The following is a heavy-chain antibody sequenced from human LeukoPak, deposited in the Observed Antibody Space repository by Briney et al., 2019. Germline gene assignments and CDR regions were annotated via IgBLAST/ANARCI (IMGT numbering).Heavy chain of an antibody. CDR2: FDPEDGET. D-gene: IGHD2-2*01. J-gene: IGHJ6*04. Sequence: ASVKVSCKASGYTLTELSMHWVRQAPGKGLEWMGGFDPEDGETIYAQKFQGRVTMTEDTSTDTAYMELSSLRSEDTAVYYCATDVYCSSTSCMDVWGKGTTVTVSS. CDR3: ATDVYCSSTSCMDV. V-gene: IGHV1-24*01. CDR1: GYTLTELS.